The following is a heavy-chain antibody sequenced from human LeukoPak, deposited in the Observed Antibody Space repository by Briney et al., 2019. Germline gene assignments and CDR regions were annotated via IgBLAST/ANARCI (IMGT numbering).Heavy chain of an antibody. J-gene: IGHJ4*02. CDR3: AKATGNLGN. D-gene: IGHD1-1*01. Sequence: PGGSLRLSCAASGFTFSSYAMSWVRQAPGKGLEWVSTISNNDGSTYYADSVKGRFTISRDNSKNTLYLQIYTLTADDTAISYCAKATGNLGNWGQGTQVTVSS. V-gene: IGHV3-23*01. CDR2: ISNNDGST. CDR1: GFTFSSYA.